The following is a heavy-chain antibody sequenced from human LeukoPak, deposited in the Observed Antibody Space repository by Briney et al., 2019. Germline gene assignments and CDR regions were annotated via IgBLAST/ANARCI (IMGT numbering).Heavy chain of an antibody. D-gene: IGHD6-13*01. CDR1: GFTFSSHA. CDR3: AKDLRSSNYYFFDY. J-gene: IGHJ4*02. CDR2: ISGSGGST. Sequence: GGSLRLSCAASGFTFSSHAMSWVRQAPGKGLEWVSGISGSGGSTYYADSVKGRFTISRDNSKNTLYLQMNSLRAEDTAVYYCAKDLRSSNYYFFDYWGQGTLVTVSS. V-gene: IGHV3-23*01.